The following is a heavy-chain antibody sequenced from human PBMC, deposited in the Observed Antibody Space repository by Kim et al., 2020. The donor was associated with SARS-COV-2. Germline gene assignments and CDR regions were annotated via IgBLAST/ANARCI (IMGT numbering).Heavy chain of an antibody. CDR2: IYSGGST. J-gene: IGHJ3*02. D-gene: IGHD3-22*01. V-gene: IGHV3-53*01. CDR3: ALAYRWLLHAFDI. CDR1: GFTVSSNY. Sequence: GGSLRLSCAASGFTVSSNYMSWVRQAPGKGLEWVSVIYSGGSTYYADSVKGRFTISRDNSKNTLYLQMNSLRAEDTAVYYCALAYRWLLHAFDIWGQGTMVTVSS.